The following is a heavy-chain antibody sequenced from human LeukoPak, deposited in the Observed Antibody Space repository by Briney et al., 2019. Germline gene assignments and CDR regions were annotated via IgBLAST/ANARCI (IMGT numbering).Heavy chain of an antibody. V-gene: IGHV3-23*01. CDR2: ISGSGGST. Sequence: GGSLRLSCAASGFTFSSYAMSWVRQAPGKGLEWVSAISGSGGSTYYADSVKGRFTISSDDSKNTLYLQMNSLRAEDTAVYYCARESGGDYVGVDYWGQGTLVTVSS. CDR3: ARESGGDYVGVDY. J-gene: IGHJ4*02. D-gene: IGHD4-17*01. CDR1: GFTFSSYA.